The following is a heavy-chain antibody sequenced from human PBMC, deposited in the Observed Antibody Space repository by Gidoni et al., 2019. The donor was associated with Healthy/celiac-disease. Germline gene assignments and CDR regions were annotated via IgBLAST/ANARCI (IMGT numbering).Heavy chain of an antibody. V-gene: IGHV5-51*01. D-gene: IGHD3-10*01. J-gene: IGHJ4*02. CDR2: IYPGDSDT. Sequence: EVQLVQSGAEVKKPGESLKISCKGSGYRFTSYWIGWVRQMPGKGLEWMGIIYPGDSDTRYSPSFQGQVTISADKSISTAYLQWSSLKASDTAMYYCRTYYYGSGTPSHFDYWGQGTLVTVSS. CDR3: RTYYYGSGTPSHFDY. CDR1: GYRFTSYW.